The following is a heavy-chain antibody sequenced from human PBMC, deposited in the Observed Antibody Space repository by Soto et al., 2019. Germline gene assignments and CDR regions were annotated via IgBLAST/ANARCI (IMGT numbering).Heavy chain of an antibody. J-gene: IGHJ4*02. CDR2: INHSGST. D-gene: IGHD6-19*01. CDR3: ARGTAVAGTVY. CDR1: GGSFSGYY. V-gene: IGHV4-34*01. Sequence: PSETLSLTCAFYGGSFSGYYWSWIRQPPGKGLEWIGEINHSGSTNYNPSLKSRVTISVDTSKNQFSLKLSSVTAADTAVYYCARGTAVAGTVYWGQGALVTVSS.